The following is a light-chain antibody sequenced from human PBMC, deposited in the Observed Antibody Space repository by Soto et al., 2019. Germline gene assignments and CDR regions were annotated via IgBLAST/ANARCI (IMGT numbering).Light chain of an antibody. V-gene: IGKV3-20*01. CDR2: DAS. J-gene: IGKJ1*01. CDR3: QLYGSSPWP. Sequence: EVVRTQYPGTLSVSPGERATLFCGASQSVRSSLAWYQQKPGQAPRLFIYDASTRATGIPDRFSGSGSGTDFTLTISRLEPEDFAVYYCQLYGSSPWPFCQGTKADIK. CDR1: QSVRSS.